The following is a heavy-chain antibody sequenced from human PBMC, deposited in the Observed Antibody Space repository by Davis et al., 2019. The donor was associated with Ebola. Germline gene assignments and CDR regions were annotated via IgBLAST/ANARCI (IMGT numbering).Heavy chain of an antibody. J-gene: IGHJ4*02. CDR1: GGTFSSYA. CDR3: ARDYQGIVSRIVGAEPTGY. Sequence: SVKVSCKASGGTFSSYAISWVRQAPGQGLEWMGGIIPIFGTANYAQKFQGRVTITADESTSTVYMELSSLRSEDTAVYYCARDYQGIVSRIVGAEPTGYWGQGTLVTVSS. D-gene: IGHD1-26*01. CDR2: IIPIFGTA. V-gene: IGHV1-69*13.